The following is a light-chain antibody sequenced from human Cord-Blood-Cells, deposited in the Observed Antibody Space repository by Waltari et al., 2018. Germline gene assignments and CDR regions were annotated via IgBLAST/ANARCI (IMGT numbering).Light chain of an antibody. CDR3: SSYTSSSTYV. CDR1: SRDVGGYNY. CDR2: DVS. V-gene: IGLV2-14*01. Sequence: QSALTQPASVSGSPGQSITISCTGTSRDVGGYNYVSWYQQHPGKAPKLMIYDVSTPPSGVSNRFSGSKSGNTASLTISGLQAEDEADYYCSSYTSSSTYVFGTGTKVTVL. J-gene: IGLJ1*01.